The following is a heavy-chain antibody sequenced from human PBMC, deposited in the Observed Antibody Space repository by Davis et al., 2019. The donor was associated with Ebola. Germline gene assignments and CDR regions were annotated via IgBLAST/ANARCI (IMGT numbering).Heavy chain of an antibody. V-gene: IGHV1-69*04. CDR2: IIPILGIA. Sequence: SVKVSCKASGYTFTSYAMHWVRQAPGQGLEWMGRIIPILGIANYAQKFQGRVTITADKSTSTAYMELSSLRSEDTAVYYCARRSLQLGLWFDPWGQGTLVTVSS. D-gene: IGHD6-6*01. CDR3: ARRSLQLGLWFDP. J-gene: IGHJ5*02. CDR1: GYTFTSYA.